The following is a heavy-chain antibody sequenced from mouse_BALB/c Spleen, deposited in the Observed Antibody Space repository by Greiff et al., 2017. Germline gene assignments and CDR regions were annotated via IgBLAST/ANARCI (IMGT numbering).Heavy chain of an antibody. CDR3: ARGGYDVGFAY. D-gene: IGHD2-14*01. CDR1: GYSITSDYA. CDR2: ISYSGST. Sequence: EVKVEESGPGLVKPSQSLSLTCTVTGYSITSDYAWNWIRQFPGNKLEWMGYISYSGSTSYNPSLKSRISITRDTSKNQFFLQLNSVTTEDTATYYCARGGYDVGFAYWGQGTLVTVSA. J-gene: IGHJ3*01. V-gene: IGHV3-2*02.